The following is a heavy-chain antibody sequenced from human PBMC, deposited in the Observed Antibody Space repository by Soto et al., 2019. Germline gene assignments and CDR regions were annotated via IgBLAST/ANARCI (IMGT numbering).Heavy chain of an antibody. Sequence: GGSLRLSCAASGFTFSDYYMSWIRQAPGKGLEWVSYISSSGSTIYYADSVKGRFTISRDNAKNSLYLQMNSLRAEDTAVYYCARESSGYCISTSCSNQGQNDAFDIWGQGTMVTVSS. V-gene: IGHV3-11*01. D-gene: IGHD2-2*01. CDR1: GFTFSDYY. J-gene: IGHJ3*02. CDR2: ISSSGSTI. CDR3: ARESSGYCISTSCSNQGQNDAFDI.